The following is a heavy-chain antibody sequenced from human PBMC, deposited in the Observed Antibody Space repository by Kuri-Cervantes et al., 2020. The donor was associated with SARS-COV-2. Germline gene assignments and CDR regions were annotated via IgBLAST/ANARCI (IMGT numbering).Heavy chain of an antibody. Sequence: LRLSCTVSGGSISSGHYYWSWIRQPPGKGLEWVGYMSDSGSTYYNPYLKSRLTISVDTSKNQFSLKLSSVTAADTAVYYWARGSGCSWPSVLHYGMDVWGQGTTVTVSS. CDR3: ARGSGCSWPSVLHYGMDV. CDR1: GGSISSGHYY. D-gene: IGHD6-13*01. J-gene: IGHJ6*02. V-gene: IGHV4-30-4*01. CDR2: MSDSGST.